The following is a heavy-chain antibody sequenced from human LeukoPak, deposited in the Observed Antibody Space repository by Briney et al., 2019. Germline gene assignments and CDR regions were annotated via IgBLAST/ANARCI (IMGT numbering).Heavy chain of an antibody. V-gene: IGHV1-2*02. D-gene: IGHD6-13*01. CDR1: GYTFTGYY. Sequence: GASVKVSCKASGYTFTGYYMHWVRQAPGQGLEWMGWINPNSGGTNYAQKFQGRVTMTRDTSISTAYMELSRLRSDDTAVYYCASTPYSSSWEAPNIYYYYYYGMDVWGQGTTVTVSS. CDR2: INPNSGGT. J-gene: IGHJ6*02. CDR3: ASTPYSSSWEAPNIYYYYYYGMDV.